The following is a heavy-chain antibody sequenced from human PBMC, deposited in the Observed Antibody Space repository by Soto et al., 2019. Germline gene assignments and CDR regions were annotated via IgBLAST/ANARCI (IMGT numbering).Heavy chain of an antibody. V-gene: IGHV1-18*01. J-gene: IGHJ6*02. CDR1: GYTFSSYG. D-gene: IGHD3-22*01. Sequence: ASVKVSCKSSGYTFSSYGINWVRPAPGQGLEWLGWVSPYDGYTNYAQILQGRVSMTTDTSTKTAYMEVRSLRSDDTAVYYCARGGYYDSSGSRNYFYYGMSVWGQGTTVTVSS. CDR2: VSPYDGYT. CDR3: ARGGYYDSSGSRNYFYYGMSV.